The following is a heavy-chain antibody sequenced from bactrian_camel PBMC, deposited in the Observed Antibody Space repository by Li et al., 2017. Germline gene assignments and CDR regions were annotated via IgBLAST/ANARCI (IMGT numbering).Heavy chain of an antibody. J-gene: IGHJ4*01. D-gene: IGHD3*01. CDR1: GHSRGSNC. CDR2: IRRSGGET. V-gene: IGHV3S54*01. CDR3: AAGRTEHDVGWCPTGSVWYHY. Sequence: HVQLVESGGGSVQTGGSLRLSCVVSGHSRGSNCVGWYRLPPGRAPAEREGIAAIRRSGGETWYAGSVKGRFTISRDNAKNTLFLQMNSLKSEDTATYYCAAGRTEHDVGWCPTGSVWYHYWGQGTQVTVS.